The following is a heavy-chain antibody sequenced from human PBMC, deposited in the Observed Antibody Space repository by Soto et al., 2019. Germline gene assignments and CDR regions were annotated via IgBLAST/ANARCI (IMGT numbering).Heavy chain of an antibody. CDR2: ISAYNGNT. V-gene: IGHV1-18*01. Sequence: ASVKVSCKASGYTFTSYGISWVRQAPGQGLEWMGWISAYNGNTNYAQKHQGRVTMTTDTSTSTAYMELRSLRSDDTAVYYCARYSPEYYDILTGYHYYYYMDVWGKGTTVTVSS. J-gene: IGHJ6*03. CDR3: ARYSPEYYDILTGYHYYYYMDV. CDR1: GYTFTSYG. D-gene: IGHD3-9*01.